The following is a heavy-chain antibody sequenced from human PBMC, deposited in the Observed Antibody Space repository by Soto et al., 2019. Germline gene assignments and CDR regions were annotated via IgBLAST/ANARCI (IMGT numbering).Heavy chain of an antibody. D-gene: IGHD4-4*01. V-gene: IGHV4-30-2*01. Sequence: QLQLQESGSGLVKPSQTLSLTCAVSGGSISSGGYSWSWIRQPPGKGLEWIGYIYHSGSTYYNPSLKRRVTISGDRSTNQFSLNLSSVTAADTAVYYCARGMTTVTTYDYWGQGTLVTVSS. J-gene: IGHJ4*02. CDR2: IYHSGST. CDR3: ARGMTTVTTYDY. CDR1: GGSISSGGYS.